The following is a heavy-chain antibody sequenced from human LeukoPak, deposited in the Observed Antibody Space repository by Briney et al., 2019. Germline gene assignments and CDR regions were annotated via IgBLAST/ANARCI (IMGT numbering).Heavy chain of an antibody. Sequence: ASVKVSCKASGYTFTGYYMHRVRQAPGRGLEWMGWINPNSGGTNYAQKFQGRVTMTRDTSISTAYMELSRLRSDDTAVYYCARDEVHYYDSSGYHSWYFDYWGQGTLVTVSS. CDR1: GYTFTGYY. D-gene: IGHD3-22*01. CDR2: INPNSGGT. CDR3: ARDEVHYYDSSGYHSWYFDY. V-gene: IGHV1-2*02. J-gene: IGHJ4*02.